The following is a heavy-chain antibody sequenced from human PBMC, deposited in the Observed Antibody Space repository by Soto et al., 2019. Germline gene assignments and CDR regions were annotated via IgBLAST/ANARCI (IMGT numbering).Heavy chain of an antibody. CDR3: AREDGTPGEDYYYYGMDV. CDR2: IWYDGSNK. D-gene: IGHD3-10*01. V-gene: IGHV3-33*01. J-gene: IGHJ6*02. CDR1: GFTFSSYG. Sequence: AGGSLRLSCAASGFTFSSYGMHWVRQAPGKGLEWVAVIWYDGSNKYYADSVKGRFTISRDNSKNTLYLQMNSLRAEDTAVYYCAREDGTPGEDYYYYGMDVWGQGTTVTVSS.